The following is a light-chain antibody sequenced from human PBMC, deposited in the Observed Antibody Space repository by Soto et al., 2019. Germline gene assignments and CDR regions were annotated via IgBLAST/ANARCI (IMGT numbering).Light chain of an antibody. V-gene: IGKV3-15*01. CDR3: QQFNEWPPLT. CDR1: QSVGSN. Sequence: EIVMTQSPATQSVSPGERATLSCRASQSVGSNLAWYQQKPGQAPRLLIHGASTRATGVPARFSGSGSGTDFTLTISSLQSEVFAVYYCQQFNEWPPLTFGGGTKVEIK. CDR2: GAS. J-gene: IGKJ4*01.